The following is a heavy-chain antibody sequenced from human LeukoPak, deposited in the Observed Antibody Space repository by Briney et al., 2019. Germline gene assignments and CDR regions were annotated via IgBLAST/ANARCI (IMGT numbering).Heavy chain of an antibody. CDR2: IYHSGST. D-gene: IGHD3-22*01. CDR1: GGSISSGGYS. CDR3: ASSPKGYYDSSGYYDVEYYFDY. Sequence: SETLSLTCAVSGGSISSGGYSWSWIRQPPGTGLEWIGYIYHSGSTYYNPSLKSRVTISVDRSKNQFSLKLSSVTAADTAVYYCASSPKGYYDSSGYYDVEYYFDYWGQGTLVTVSS. V-gene: IGHV4-30-2*01. J-gene: IGHJ4*02.